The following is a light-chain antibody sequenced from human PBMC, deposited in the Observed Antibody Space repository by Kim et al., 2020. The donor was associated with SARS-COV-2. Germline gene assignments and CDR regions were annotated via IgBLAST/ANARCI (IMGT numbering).Light chain of an antibody. CDR3: QQRSNWPIT. CDR2: QAS. CDR1: QSISSN. Sequence: LSPGERATLSCRASQSISSNLAWYQQKSGQAPRLLIYQASNRATGIPARFSGSGSGTDFTLTISSLEPEDFAVYYCQQRSNWPITFGQGTRLEIK. V-gene: IGKV3-11*01. J-gene: IGKJ5*01.